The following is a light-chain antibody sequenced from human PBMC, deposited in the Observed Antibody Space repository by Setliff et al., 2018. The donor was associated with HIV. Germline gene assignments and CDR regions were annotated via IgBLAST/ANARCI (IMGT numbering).Light chain of an antibody. V-gene: IGLV1-40*01. Sequence: QSVLAQPPSVSGVPGRRVTISCIGSSSNIGAGYGVHWYQQLPGAAPKLLIYDNTNRPSGVPARFSGSRSGTSASLAITGLQAEDEGDYYCQSHDSSLASYVFGKGTKVTVL. J-gene: IGLJ1*01. CDR3: QSHDSSLASYV. CDR1: SSNIGAGYG. CDR2: DNT.